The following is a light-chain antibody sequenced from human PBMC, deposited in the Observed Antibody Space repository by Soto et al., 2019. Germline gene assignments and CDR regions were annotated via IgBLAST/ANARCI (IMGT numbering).Light chain of an antibody. CDR2: DAS. V-gene: IGKV1-5*01. CDR1: QRISSW. Sequence: DIQMTQSPSTLSASVGDRVTITCRASQRISSWLAWYQQKPGKAPKLLIYDASSLESGVPSRFSGSGSGTEFTLTISSLQPDDFATSYCQQYNSYPWTFVQGTKVEIK. J-gene: IGKJ1*01. CDR3: QQYNSYPWT.